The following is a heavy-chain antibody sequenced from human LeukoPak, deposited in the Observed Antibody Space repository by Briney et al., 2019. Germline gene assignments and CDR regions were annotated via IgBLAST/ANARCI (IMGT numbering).Heavy chain of an antibody. J-gene: IGHJ4*02. CDR2: IYYSGGT. CDR3: ARDEYSGSGTFDY. D-gene: IGHD5-12*01. Sequence: SETLSLTCNVSGSSISSDGYYWTWIRQLPGKGLEWIGHIYYSGGTSYNPSLKSRVTISVDTSKNQFSLKLSSVTAADTAVYYCARDEYSGSGTFDYWGQGTLVTVSS. V-gene: IGHV4-31*03. CDR1: GSSISSDGYY.